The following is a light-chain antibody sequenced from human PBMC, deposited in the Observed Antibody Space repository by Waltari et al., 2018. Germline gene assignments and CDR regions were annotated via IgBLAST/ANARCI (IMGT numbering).Light chain of an antibody. Sequence: QSVLTQPASVSGSPGQSITISCTGTSTDVVGYNYVSWYQQHPGKAPKLIIYDVSARPSGVSHRFSGSKSGDTASLTISGLQAEDEADYYCSSYTSTITLYVFGTGTKVTVL. CDR2: DVS. CDR3: SSYTSTITLYV. J-gene: IGLJ1*01. CDR1: STDVVGYNY. V-gene: IGLV2-14*03.